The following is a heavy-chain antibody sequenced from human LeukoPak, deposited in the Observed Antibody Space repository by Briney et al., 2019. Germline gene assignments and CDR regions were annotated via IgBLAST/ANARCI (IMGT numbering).Heavy chain of an antibody. V-gene: IGHV3-21*01. Sequence: PGRSLRLSCAASGLTFSSYSMDWVRQAPGKGLEWVSSISSSSSYIYYADSMKGRFTISRDNAKNSLYLQMNSLRAEDTAVYYCARERALDGYNPRPFFDYWGQGTLVTVSS. D-gene: IGHD5-24*01. J-gene: IGHJ4*02. CDR3: ARERALDGYNPRPFFDY. CDR2: ISSSSSYI. CDR1: GLTFSSYS.